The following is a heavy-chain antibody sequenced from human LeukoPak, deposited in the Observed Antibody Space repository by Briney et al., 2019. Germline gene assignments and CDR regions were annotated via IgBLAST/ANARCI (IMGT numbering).Heavy chain of an antibody. Sequence: PGGSLRLSCAASGFTVSSNYMSWVRQAPGKGLEWVSVIYSGGSTYYADSVKGRFTISRDNSKNTLYLQMNSLRAEDTAVYYCAKADAGKTDAFDIWGQGTMVTVSS. CDR3: AKADAGKTDAFDI. D-gene: IGHD5-24*01. CDR1: GFTVSSNY. CDR2: IYSGGST. V-gene: IGHV3-53*01. J-gene: IGHJ3*02.